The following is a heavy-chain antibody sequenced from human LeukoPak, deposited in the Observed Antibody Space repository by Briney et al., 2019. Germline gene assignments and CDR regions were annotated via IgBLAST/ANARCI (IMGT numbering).Heavy chain of an antibody. CDR2: IRYDGSNK. J-gene: IGHJ4*02. D-gene: IGHD5-12*01. Sequence: PGGSLRLSCAASGFTFSSYGMHWVRQAPGKGLEWVAFIRYDGSNKYYADSVKGRFTISRDNSKNTLYLKMNSLRAEETAVYYCAKDIVATILYYFDYWGQGTLVTVSS. CDR3: AKDIVATILYYFDY. CDR1: GFTFSSYG. V-gene: IGHV3-30*02.